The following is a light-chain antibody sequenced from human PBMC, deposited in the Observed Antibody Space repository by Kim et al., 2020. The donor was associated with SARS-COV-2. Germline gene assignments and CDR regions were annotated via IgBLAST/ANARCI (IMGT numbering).Light chain of an antibody. CDR3: QVWDSSSDHPV. Sequence: PGKTARITCGGNNIGSKSVHWYQQKPGQAPVLVIYYDSDRPSGIPERFSGSNSGNTATLTISRVEAGDEADYYCQVWDSSSDHPVFGGGTQLTVL. CDR2: YDS. V-gene: IGLV3-21*04. CDR1: NIGSKS. J-gene: IGLJ3*02.